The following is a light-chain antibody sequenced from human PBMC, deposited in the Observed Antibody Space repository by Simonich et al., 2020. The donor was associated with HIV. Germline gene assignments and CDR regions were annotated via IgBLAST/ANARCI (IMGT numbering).Light chain of an antibody. CDR3: QQYYSTPRT. CDR1: QSVLYSSNNKNY. J-gene: IGKJ1*01. V-gene: IGKV4-1*01. CDR2: CAS. Sequence: DIVMTQSPDSLAVSLGERATINCKSSQSVLYSSNNKNYLAWYQQKPGQPPKLLIYCASTRESGVPDRFSGSGSGTDFTLTISSLQAEDVAVYYCQQYYSTPRTFGQGTRWKSN.